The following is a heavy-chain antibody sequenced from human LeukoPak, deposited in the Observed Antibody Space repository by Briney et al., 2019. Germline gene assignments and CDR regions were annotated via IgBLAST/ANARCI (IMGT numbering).Heavy chain of an antibody. D-gene: IGHD4-23*01. CDR2: IYYSGST. Sequence: PSETLSLTCTVSGGSLSSYYWSWIRQPPGKGLEWIGYIYYSGSTNYNPSLKSRVTISVDMSKNQFSLKLSSVTAADTAVYYCARTDYGGNLDAFDIWGQGTMVTVSS. V-gene: IGHV4-59*01. CDR3: ARTDYGGNLDAFDI. J-gene: IGHJ3*02. CDR1: GGSLSSYY.